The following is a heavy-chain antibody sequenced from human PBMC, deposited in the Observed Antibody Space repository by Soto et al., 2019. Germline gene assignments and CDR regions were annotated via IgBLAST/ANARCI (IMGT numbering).Heavy chain of an antibody. J-gene: IGHJ6*02. CDR2: INHSGST. CDR1: GGSFSGYY. CDR3: ARDGMVRTKYGYYYYGMDV. V-gene: IGHV4-34*01. D-gene: IGHD3-10*01. Sequence: PSETLSLTCAVYGGSFSGYYWSWIRQPPGKGLEWIGEINHSGSTNYNPSLKSRVTMSVDTSKNQFSLKLSSVTAADTAVYYCARDGMVRTKYGYYYYGMDVWGQGTTVTVSS.